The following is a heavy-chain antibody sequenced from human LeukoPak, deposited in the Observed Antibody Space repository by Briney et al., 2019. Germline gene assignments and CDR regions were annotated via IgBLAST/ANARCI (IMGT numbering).Heavy chain of an antibody. D-gene: IGHD6-19*01. CDR2: ISKDGSSE. Sequence: GGSLRLSCAASGFTFSSYGMHWVRQAPGKGLEWVTLISKDGSSEYYADSVKGRFTISRDNSKNTLYLQMNSLRVEDMAVYYCARAYSSGWFNSWGQGTLVTVSP. CDR3: ARAYSSGWFNS. V-gene: IGHV3-30*19. CDR1: GFTFSSYG. J-gene: IGHJ5*01.